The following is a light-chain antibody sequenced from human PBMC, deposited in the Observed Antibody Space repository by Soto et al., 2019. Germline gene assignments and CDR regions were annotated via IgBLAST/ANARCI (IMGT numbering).Light chain of an antibody. CDR1: QSVSSY. V-gene: IGKV3-11*01. CDR3: QQRSNWTIT. CDR2: DAS. J-gene: IGKJ5*01. Sequence: LLTQSPATLSLSPGERATLSCRASQSVSSYLAWYQQKPGQAPRLLIYDASNRATGIPARFSGSGSGTDFTLTISSLEPEDFAVYYCQQRSNWTITFGQGTRLEIK.